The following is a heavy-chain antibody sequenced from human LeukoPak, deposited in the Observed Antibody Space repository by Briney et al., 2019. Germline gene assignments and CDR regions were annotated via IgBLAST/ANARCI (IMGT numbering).Heavy chain of an antibody. D-gene: IGHD3-22*01. J-gene: IGHJ3*02. V-gene: IGHV1-8*02. CDR1: GYTFTSYD. CDR3: ARERGSGYDDAFDI. Sequence: ASVKVSCKAPGYTFTSYDINWVRQATGQGLEWMGWMNPNSGNTGYAQKFQGRVTMTRDMSTSTVYTELSSLRSEDTAVYYCARERGSGYDDAFDIWGQGTMVTVSS. CDR2: MNPNSGNT.